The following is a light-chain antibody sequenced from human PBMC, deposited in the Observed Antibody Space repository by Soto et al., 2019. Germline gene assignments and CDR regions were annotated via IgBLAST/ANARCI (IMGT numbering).Light chain of an antibody. J-gene: IGLJ1*01. Sequence: QSVLTQPPSASGSPGQSVAISCTGTSSDVGGQNYVSWYQQHPGKAPKLIIYAVTERPSGVPDRFSGSKSGNTASLTVSGLQTEDEADYYCQSYDNSLSGSEVFGTGTKVTVL. CDR2: AVT. CDR3: QSYDNSLSGSEV. V-gene: IGLV2-8*01. CDR1: SSDVGGQNY.